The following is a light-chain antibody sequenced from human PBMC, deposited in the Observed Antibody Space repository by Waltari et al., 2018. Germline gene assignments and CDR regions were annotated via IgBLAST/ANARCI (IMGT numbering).Light chain of an antibody. Sequence: SYVLTQPPSVSAAPGQTARLTRAGTDTGDKSVHWSHHRPGQAPGLVLHENSHRPSGIPERISGSNSVNMATLSISRVEAGDEADYYCQVWDSRSDHVVFGGGTKLTVL. CDR3: QVWDSRSDHVV. CDR1: DTGDKS. CDR2: ENS. J-gene: IGLJ2*01. V-gene: IGLV3-21*02.